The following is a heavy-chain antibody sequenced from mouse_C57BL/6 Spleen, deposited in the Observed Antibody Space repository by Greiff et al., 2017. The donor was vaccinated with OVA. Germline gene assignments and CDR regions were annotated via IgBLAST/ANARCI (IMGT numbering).Heavy chain of an antibody. V-gene: IGHV1-64*01. CDR2: IHPNSGST. CDR3: AGGSSYVAMDY. J-gene: IGHJ4*01. CDR1: GYTFTSYW. Sequence: QVHVKQPGAELVKPGASVKLSCKASGYTFTSYWMHWVKQRPGQGLEWIGMIHPNSGSTNYNEKFKSKATLTVDKSSSTAYMQLSSLTSEDSAVYYCAGGSSYVAMDYWGQGTSVTVSS. D-gene: IGHD1-1*01.